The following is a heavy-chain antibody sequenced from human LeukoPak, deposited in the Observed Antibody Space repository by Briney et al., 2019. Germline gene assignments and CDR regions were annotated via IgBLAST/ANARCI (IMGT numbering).Heavy chain of an antibody. J-gene: IGHJ4*02. V-gene: IGHV4-39*07. Sequence: SETLSLTCTVSGGSISSTSSYWGWIRQPPGKGLEWIGSIYYSGSTYYNPSLKSRVTISVDTSKNQFSLKLSSVTAADTAVYYCARGGSSGWSAFDYWGQGTLVTVSS. CDR1: GGSISSTSSY. D-gene: IGHD6-19*01. CDR2: IYYSGST. CDR3: ARGGSSGWSAFDY.